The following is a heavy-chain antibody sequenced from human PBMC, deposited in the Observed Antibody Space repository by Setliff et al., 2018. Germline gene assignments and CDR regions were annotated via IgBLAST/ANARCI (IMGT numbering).Heavy chain of an antibody. CDR1: GFTVSRNS. CDR2: IWNDGSTK. J-gene: IGHJ4*02. D-gene: IGHD3-9*01. Sequence: GGSLRLSCAASGFTVSRNSMNWVRQAPGKGLEWVALIWNDGSTKFYGDSVKGRFTISRDNSENTLYLQMNSLRAEDTAVYYCARISGNDDILTGYSVGYYFDYWGQGTLVTVSS. V-gene: IGHV3-33*08. CDR3: ARISGNDDILTGYSVGYYFDY.